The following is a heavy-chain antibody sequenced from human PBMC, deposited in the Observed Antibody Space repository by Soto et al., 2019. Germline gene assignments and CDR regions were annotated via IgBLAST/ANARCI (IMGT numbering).Heavy chain of an antibody. Sequence: EVQLVESGGGLVQPGGSLRLSCAASGFTFSSYSMNWVRQAPGKGLEWVSYISSSSTIYYADSVKGRFTISRDNAKNSLYLQMNSLRDEDTAVYYCARDTDPYSSSWPLRWGYYYGMDVWGQGTTVTVSS. CDR2: ISSSSTI. D-gene: IGHD6-13*01. V-gene: IGHV3-48*02. CDR3: ARDTDPYSSSWPLRWGYYYGMDV. J-gene: IGHJ6*02. CDR1: GFTFSSYS.